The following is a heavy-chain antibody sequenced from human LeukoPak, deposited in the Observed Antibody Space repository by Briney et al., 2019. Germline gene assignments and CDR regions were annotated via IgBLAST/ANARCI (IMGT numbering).Heavy chain of an antibody. CDR1: GLTFSTYW. J-gene: IGHJ6*02. Sequence: GGSLRLSCAASGLTFSTYWMHWVRHAPGKGLVWVSRINGDGSSSTYADSVKGRFTISRDNAKNTLYLQMNSLRTEDTAVYYCTRNPGMDVWGQGTTVTVSS. CDR2: INGDGSSS. CDR3: TRNPGMDV. V-gene: IGHV3-74*01.